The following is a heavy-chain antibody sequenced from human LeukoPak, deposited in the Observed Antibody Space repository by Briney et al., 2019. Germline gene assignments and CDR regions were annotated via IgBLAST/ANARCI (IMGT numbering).Heavy chain of an antibody. Sequence: ASVKVSCKASRYTFTSYYMHSVRQAPGQGLEWMGIINPSGCSTSYAQKFQGRVTMTSDTSASTVYMELSSMRSEDTAVYYCARPSAYCGGDCYGSYFDYWGQGTLVTVSS. J-gene: IGHJ4*02. CDR2: INPSGCST. CDR3: ARPSAYCGGDCYGSYFDY. CDR1: RYTFTSYY. V-gene: IGHV1-46*01. D-gene: IGHD2-21*02.